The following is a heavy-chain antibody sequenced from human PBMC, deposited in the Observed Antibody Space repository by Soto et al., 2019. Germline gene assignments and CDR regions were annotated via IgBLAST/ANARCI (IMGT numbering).Heavy chain of an antibody. Sequence: GGSLRLSCAASGFTFSSYGMHWVRQAPGKGLEWVAVIWYDGSNKYYADSVKGRFTISRDNSKNTLYLQMNSLRAEDTAVYYCARDIQDDYGDYYDYWGQGTLVTVSS. CDR3: ARDIQDDYGDYYDY. V-gene: IGHV3-33*01. J-gene: IGHJ4*02. CDR1: GFTFSSYG. D-gene: IGHD4-17*01. CDR2: IWYDGSNK.